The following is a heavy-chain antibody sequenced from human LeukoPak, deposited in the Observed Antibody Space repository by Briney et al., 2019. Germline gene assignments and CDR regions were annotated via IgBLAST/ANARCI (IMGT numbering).Heavy chain of an antibody. J-gene: IGHJ3*02. Sequence: SETLSLTCTVSGGSISSYYWSWIRQPAGKGLEWIGRIYTSGSINYNPSLKSRVTMSVDTSKNQFSLKLSSVTAADTAVYYCARPPYSSSWTEAFDIWGQGTMVTVSS. CDR2: IYTSGSI. D-gene: IGHD6-13*01. V-gene: IGHV4-4*07. CDR3: ARPPYSSSWTEAFDI. CDR1: GGSISSYY.